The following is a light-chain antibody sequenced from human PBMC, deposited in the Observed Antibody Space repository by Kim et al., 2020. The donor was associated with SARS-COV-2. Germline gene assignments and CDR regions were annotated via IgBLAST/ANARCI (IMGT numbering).Light chain of an antibody. CDR2: LNGDGRH. V-gene: IGLV4-69*01. CDR3: QTWGTGIQV. Sequence: QLVLTQSPSASASLGASVKLTCTLSSGHSSYAIAWHQQQPEKGPRYLMKLNGDGRHNKGDGIPDRFSGSSSGAERYLTISSLQSEDEADYYCQTWGTGIQVFGGGTQLTVL. CDR1: SGHSSYA. J-gene: IGLJ2*01.